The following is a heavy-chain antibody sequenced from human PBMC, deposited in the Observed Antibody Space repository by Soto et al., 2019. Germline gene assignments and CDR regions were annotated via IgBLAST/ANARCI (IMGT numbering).Heavy chain of an antibody. J-gene: IGHJ4*02. V-gene: IGHV3-53*01. Sequence: GGSLRLSCVASGFTVSSNYMSWVRQAPGKGLEWVSVIYSGGSTYYADSVKGRFTISRDNSKNTLYLQMNSLRAEDTAVYYCARDSSYYDSSGYYYDWGQGTLVTVSS. CDR1: GFTVSSNY. D-gene: IGHD3-22*01. CDR3: ARDSSYYDSSGYYYD. CDR2: IYSGGST.